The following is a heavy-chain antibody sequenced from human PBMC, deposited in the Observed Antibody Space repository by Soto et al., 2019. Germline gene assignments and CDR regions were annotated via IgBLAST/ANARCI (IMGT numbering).Heavy chain of an antibody. CDR1: GYSISSGYY. D-gene: IGHD3-3*01. Sequence: SETLSLTCAVSGYSISSGYYWGWIRQPPGKGLEWIGSIYHSGSTYYNPSLKSRVTISVDTSKNQFSLKLSSVTAADTAVYYCARARRLDYDFWTYSDYWGQGTLVTVSS. V-gene: IGHV4-38-2*01. CDR2: IYHSGST. CDR3: ARARRLDYDFWTYSDY. J-gene: IGHJ4*02.